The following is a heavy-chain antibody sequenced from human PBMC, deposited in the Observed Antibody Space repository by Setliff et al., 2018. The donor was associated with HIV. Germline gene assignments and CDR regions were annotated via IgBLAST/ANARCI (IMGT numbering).Heavy chain of an antibody. CDR1: GFTFSSYW. J-gene: IGHJ2*01. V-gene: IGHV3-7*01. CDR2: IKQDGSEK. D-gene: IGHD4-17*01. Sequence: GSLRLSCAASGFTFSSYWMSWVRQAPGKGLEWVASIKQDGSEKYYVDSVKGRFTISRDNAKNSLHLQMNSLRAEDTAVYYCVRPPDVMTKVTKANCWGRGTLVTVSS. CDR3: VRPPDVMTKVTKANC.